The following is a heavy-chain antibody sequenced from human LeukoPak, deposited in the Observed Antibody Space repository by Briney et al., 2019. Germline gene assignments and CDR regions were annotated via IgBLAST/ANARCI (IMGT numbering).Heavy chain of an antibody. J-gene: IGHJ5*02. V-gene: IGHV3-23*01. CDR3: AKNWVASSWFNWFDP. Sequence: GGSLRLSCAASGFTFSSYAMSWVRQAPGKGLEWVSAISGSGGSTHYADSVKGRFTISRDNSKNTLYLQLNSLRAEDTAVYYCAKNWVASSWFNWFDPWGQGTLVTVSS. D-gene: IGHD6-13*01. CDR1: GFTFSSYA. CDR2: ISGSGGST.